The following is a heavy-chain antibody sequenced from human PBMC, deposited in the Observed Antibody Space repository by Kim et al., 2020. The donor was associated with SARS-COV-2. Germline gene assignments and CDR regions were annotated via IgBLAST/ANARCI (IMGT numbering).Heavy chain of an antibody. J-gene: IGHJ6*04. V-gene: IGHV3-33*05. Sequence: GGSLRLSCAASGFTFSSYGMHWVRQAPGKGLEWVAVISYDGSNKYYADSVKGRFTISRDNSKNTLYLQMNSLRAEDTAVYYCARPSKHRLSNYYYYYYGMDVWGKGTTVTVSS. CDR3: ARPSKHRLSNYYYYYYGMDV. CDR2: ISYDGSNK. D-gene: IGHD7-27*01. CDR1: GFTFSSYG.